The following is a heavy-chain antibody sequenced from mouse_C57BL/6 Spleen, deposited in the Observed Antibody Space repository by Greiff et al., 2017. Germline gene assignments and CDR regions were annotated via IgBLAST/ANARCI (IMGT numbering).Heavy chain of an antibody. CDR3: ARRGDYDSSY. Sequence: VQLKESGPELVKPGASVKISCKASGYSFTGYYMNWVKQSPEKSLEWIGEINPSTGGTTYNQKFKAKATLTVDKSSSTAYMQLKSLTSEDSAVYYCARRGDYDSSYWGQGTLVTVSA. D-gene: IGHD2-4*01. J-gene: IGHJ3*01. CDR1: GYSFTGYY. CDR2: INPSTGGT. V-gene: IGHV1-42*01.